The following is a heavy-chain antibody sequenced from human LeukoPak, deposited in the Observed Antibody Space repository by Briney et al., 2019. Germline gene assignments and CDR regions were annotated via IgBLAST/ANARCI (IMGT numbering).Heavy chain of an antibody. D-gene: IGHD3-10*01. CDR3: ATYYYGSGSYH. J-gene: IGHJ5*02. V-gene: IGHV4-38-2*01. CDR2: IYHSGST. CDR1: GYSISSGYY. Sequence: SETLSLTCAVSGYSISSGYYWGWIRQPPGQGLEWIGSIYHSGSTYYNPSLKSRVTISVDTSKNQFSLKLSSVTAADTAVYYCATYYYGSGSYHWGQGTLVTVSS.